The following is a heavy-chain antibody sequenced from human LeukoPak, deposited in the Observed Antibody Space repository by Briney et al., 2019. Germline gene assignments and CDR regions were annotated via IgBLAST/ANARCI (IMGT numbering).Heavy chain of an antibody. J-gene: IGHJ6*03. CDR1: GFSFSSYD. D-gene: IGHD2-2*01. CDR3: ARGNIVVVPAAPRRRNYYYYYMDV. Sequence: GGSLRLSCAASGFSFSSYDMHWVRQATGKGLEWVSAIGTAGDTYYPGSVKGRFTISRENAKNSLYLQMISLRAGDTAVYYCARGNIVVVPAAPRRRNYYYYYMDVWGKGTTVTVSS. CDR2: IGTAGDT. V-gene: IGHV3-13*01.